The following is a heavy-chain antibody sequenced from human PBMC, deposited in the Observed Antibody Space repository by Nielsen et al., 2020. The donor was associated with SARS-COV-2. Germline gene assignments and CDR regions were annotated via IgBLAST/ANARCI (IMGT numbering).Heavy chain of an antibody. J-gene: IGHJ1*01. D-gene: IGHD2-2*01. V-gene: IGHV1-46*01. CDR2: INPSGGST. Sequence: WVRQAPGQGLEWMGIINPSGGSTSYAQKFQGRVTMTRDTSTSTVYTELSSLRSEDTAAYYCARDQGYCSSTSCPRGGYFQHWGQGTLVTVSS. CDR3: ARDQGYCSSTSCPRGGYFQH.